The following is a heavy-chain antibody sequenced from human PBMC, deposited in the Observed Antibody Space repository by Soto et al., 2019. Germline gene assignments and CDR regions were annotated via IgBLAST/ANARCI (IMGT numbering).Heavy chain of an antibody. CDR2: ISYDEGKK. D-gene: IGHD2-15*01. V-gene: IGHV3-30*18. Sequence: QVQLAESGGGVVQPGRSLRLSCAASGFIFSSYGMHWVRQAPGKGLEWVAFISYDEGKKYYSDSVKGRFTISRDISKSTLSLQMNSLRAEDTAVYYCAKPSYIRAWQISETPLDYWGQGTLVTVSS. CDR1: GFIFSSYG. J-gene: IGHJ4*02. CDR3: AKPSYIRAWQISETPLDY.